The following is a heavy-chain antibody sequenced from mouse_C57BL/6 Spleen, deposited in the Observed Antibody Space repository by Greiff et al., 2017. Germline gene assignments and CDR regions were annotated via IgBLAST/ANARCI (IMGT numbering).Heavy chain of an antibody. Sequence: QVQLQQSGAELVRPGASVTLSCKASGYTFTDYEMHWVKQTPVHGLEWIGAIDPETGGTAYNQKFKGKAILTADKSSSTAYMELRSLTSEDSAVYYCTRSSPYYYGSRAMDYWGQGTSVTVSA. CDR1: GYTFTDYE. J-gene: IGHJ4*01. V-gene: IGHV1-15*01. CDR2: IDPETGGT. D-gene: IGHD1-1*01. CDR3: TRSSPYYYGSRAMDY.